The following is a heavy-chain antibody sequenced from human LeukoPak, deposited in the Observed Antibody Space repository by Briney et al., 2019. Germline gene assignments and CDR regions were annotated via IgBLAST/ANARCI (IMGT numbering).Heavy chain of an antibody. CDR2: IYLSGTT. CDR1: GGSISNITYC. CDR3: ARDRLDYRTPAPNGYMDV. D-gene: IGHD3/OR15-3a*01. Sequence: LCLSCTVSGGSISNITYCAGWISQHPGNCLEWVVTIYLSGTTYYNPSLKSRAIISLDTSKNQFSLKLSSVTAAATAVYYCARDRLDYRTPAPNGYMDVWGKGTTVTVSS. J-gene: IGHJ6*03. V-gene: IGHV4-39*07.